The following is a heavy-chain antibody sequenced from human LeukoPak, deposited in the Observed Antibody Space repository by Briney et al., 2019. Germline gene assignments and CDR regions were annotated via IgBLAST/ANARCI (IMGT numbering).Heavy chain of an antibody. CDR2: IRSKANNYAT. D-gene: IGHD4-23*01. V-gene: IGHV3-73*01. J-gene: IGHJ3*02. CDR1: GFTFSVSA. Sequence: LAGGSLRLSCAASGFTFSVSAIHWVRQASGKGLEWIGRIRSKANNYATTYVASVKGRFTISRDDSKNTAYLQMNSLKTEDTAVYFCTRSGVYDYGGSGGSQDAFDIWGQGTMVTVSS. CDR3: TRSGVYDYGGSGGSQDAFDI.